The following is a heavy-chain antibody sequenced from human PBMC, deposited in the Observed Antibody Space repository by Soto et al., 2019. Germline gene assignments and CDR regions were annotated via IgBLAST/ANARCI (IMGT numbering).Heavy chain of an antibody. CDR3: ASQPDYGYDY. D-gene: IGHD4-17*01. Sequence: GGSLRLSCAASGFTFSSYSMNWVRQAPGKGLEWVSSISSSSSYIYYADSVKGRFTISGDNAKNSLYLQMNSLRAEDTAVYYCASQPDYGYDYWGQGTLVTVSS. J-gene: IGHJ4*02. CDR2: ISSSSSYI. V-gene: IGHV3-21*01. CDR1: GFTFSSYS.